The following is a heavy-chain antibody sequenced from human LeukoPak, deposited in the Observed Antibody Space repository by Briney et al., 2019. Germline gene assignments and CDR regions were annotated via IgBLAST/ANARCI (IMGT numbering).Heavy chain of an antibody. Sequence: GESLKISCKGSGYSFSNYYIDWVRQMPGKGLEWMGVMYPGGSDTRYSPSFQGQVTISADKSISTAYLQWSSLKASDTAMYYCARGQTYYDFWSGFGAFDIWGQGTMVTVSS. CDR1: GYSFSNYY. CDR3: ARGQTYYDFWSGFGAFDI. V-gene: IGHV5-51*01. J-gene: IGHJ3*02. D-gene: IGHD3-3*01. CDR2: MYPGGSDT.